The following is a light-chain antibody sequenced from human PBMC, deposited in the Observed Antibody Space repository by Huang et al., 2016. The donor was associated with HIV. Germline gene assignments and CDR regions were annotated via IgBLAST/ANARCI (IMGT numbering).Light chain of an antibody. CDR2: AAS. CDR3: QQSSSTPFT. J-gene: IGKJ3*01. Sequence: DIQMTQSPSSLSASVGDRVTITCRASQTITSFLNWYQKKPGKAPKLLIYAASSLQSVVPSRFSGSGSGTSFTLTINTLQPEDFATYYCQQSSSTPFTFGPGTRVDIK. V-gene: IGKV1-39*01. CDR1: QTITSF.